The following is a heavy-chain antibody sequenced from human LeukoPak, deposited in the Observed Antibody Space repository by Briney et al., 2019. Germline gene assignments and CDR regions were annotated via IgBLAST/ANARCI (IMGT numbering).Heavy chain of an antibody. J-gene: IGHJ4*02. CDR2: ISYDGTNK. D-gene: IGHD3-3*01. CDR3: AKDLNYDFWSGLGN. V-gene: IGHV3-30*18. Sequence: GGPLRLSCPALDLTLSTFAMNWVGKAQAKGLDGLPVISYDGTNKYYADSVKGRFTISRDNSKNTLYLQMNSLRAEDTAVYYCAKDLNYDFWSGLGNWGQGTLVTVSS. CDR1: DLTLSTFA.